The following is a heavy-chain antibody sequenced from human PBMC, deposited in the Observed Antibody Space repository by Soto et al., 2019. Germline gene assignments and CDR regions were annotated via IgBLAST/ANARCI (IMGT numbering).Heavy chain of an antibody. CDR2: IIPIFGTA. V-gene: IGHV1-69*01. Sequence: QVQLVQSGAEVKKPGSSVKVSCKASGGTFSSYAISWVRQAPGQGLEWMGGIIPIFGTANYAQKFQGRVTITAEDPTRTAYRELSSLRSENTAVYYCARGGWYSSSWYDGMAVWGQGTTVTVSS. CDR1: GGTFSSYA. D-gene: IGHD6-13*01. J-gene: IGHJ6*02. CDR3: ARGGWYSSSWYDGMAV.